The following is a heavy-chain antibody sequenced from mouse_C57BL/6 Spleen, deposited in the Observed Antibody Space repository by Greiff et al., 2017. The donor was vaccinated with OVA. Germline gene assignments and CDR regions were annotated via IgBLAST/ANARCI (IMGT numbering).Heavy chain of an antibody. D-gene: IGHD1-1*01. CDR3: TREDYYGSSSFAY. Sequence: QVQLKQSGAELVRPGASVTLSCKASGYTFTDYEMHWVKQTPVHGLEWIGAIDPETGGTAYNQKFKGKAILTADKSSSTAYMELRSLTSEDSAVYYWTREDYYGSSSFAYWGQGTLVTVSA. CDR1: GYTFTDYE. V-gene: IGHV1-15*01. J-gene: IGHJ3*01. CDR2: IDPETGGT.